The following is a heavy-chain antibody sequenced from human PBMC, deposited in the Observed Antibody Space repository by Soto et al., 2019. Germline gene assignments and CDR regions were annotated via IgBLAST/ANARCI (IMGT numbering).Heavy chain of an antibody. Sequence: SETLSLTCAVYGGSFSAYYWNWIRQPPGKGLEWIGEINHSGSTNYNPSLKSRVTISVDTSKNQFSLKLTSVTAADTAVYYCASVHCSGGSCINVYWVHGTLLTVSS. D-gene: IGHD2-15*01. CDR2: INHSGST. J-gene: IGHJ4*01. V-gene: IGHV4-34*01. CDR1: GGSFSAYY. CDR3: ASVHCSGGSCINVY.